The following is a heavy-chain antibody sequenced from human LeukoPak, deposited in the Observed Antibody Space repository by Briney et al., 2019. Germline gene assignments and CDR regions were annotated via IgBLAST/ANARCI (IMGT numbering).Heavy chain of an antibody. CDR3: ARERYFDWLSNPQYYYYGMDV. V-gene: IGHV1-2*04. D-gene: IGHD3-9*01. Sequence: ASVKVSCKASGYTFTSYDINWVRQATGQGLEWMGWINPNSGGTNYAQKFQGWVTMTRDTSISTAYMELSRLRSDDTAVYCCARERYFDWLSNPQYYYYGMDVWGQGTTVTVSS. CDR2: INPNSGGT. CDR1: GYTFTSYD. J-gene: IGHJ6*02.